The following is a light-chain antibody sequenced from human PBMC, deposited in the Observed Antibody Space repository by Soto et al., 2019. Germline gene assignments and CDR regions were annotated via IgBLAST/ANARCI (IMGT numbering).Light chain of an antibody. CDR1: SSDIGRYNL. CDR2: EDI. J-gene: IGLJ2*01. V-gene: IGLV2-23*01. CDR3: CSYAGGASVV. Sequence: QSVLTQPAFVSGSPGQSITISCTGTSSDIGRYNLVSWYQQHPGKAPKLIIYEDIERPSGVSDRFSGSKSGNTAFLTISGLQTEDEADYYCCSYAGGASVVFGGGTKLTVL.